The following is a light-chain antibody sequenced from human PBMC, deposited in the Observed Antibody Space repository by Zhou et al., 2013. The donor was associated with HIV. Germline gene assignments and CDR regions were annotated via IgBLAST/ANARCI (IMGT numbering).Light chain of an antibody. CDR1: SSDIGAYTY. V-gene: IGLV2-14*03. CDR2: DVS. CDR3: SSYTGTSTLVV. J-gene: IGLJ2*01. Sequence: QSALTQPASVSGSPGQSITISCIGSSSDIGAYTYVSWYQQLPGKAPKLIIFDVSNRPLGVSNRFSGSKSGNTASLTISGLQAEDESDYYCSSYTGTSTLVVFGGGTKLTV.